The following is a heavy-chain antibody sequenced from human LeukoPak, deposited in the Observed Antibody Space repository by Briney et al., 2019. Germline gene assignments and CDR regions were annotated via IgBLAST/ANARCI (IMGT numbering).Heavy chain of an antibody. J-gene: IGHJ3*02. Sequence: GASVKVSCKASGYTFTSYGISWVRQAPGQGLEWMGWISAYNGNTNYAQKLQGRVTMTTDTSTSTADMELRSLRSDNTAVYYCARDSIAAAGTRAFDIWGQGTMVTVSS. CDR2: ISAYNGNT. CDR3: ARDSIAAAGTRAFDI. V-gene: IGHV1-18*01. CDR1: GYTFTSYG. D-gene: IGHD6-13*01.